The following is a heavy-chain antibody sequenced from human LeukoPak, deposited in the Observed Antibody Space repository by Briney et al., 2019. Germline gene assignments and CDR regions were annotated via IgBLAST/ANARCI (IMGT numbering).Heavy chain of an antibody. CDR2: INPNSGGT. CDR1: GYTFIGYY. Sequence: GASVKVSCKASGYTFIGYYMHWVRQAPGQGLEWMGWINPNSGGTNYAQKFQGRVTMTRDTSISTAYMELSRLRSDDTAVYYCARDSRYNWNENFDYWGQGTLVTVSS. CDR3: ARDSRYNWNENFDY. D-gene: IGHD1-1*01. V-gene: IGHV1-2*02. J-gene: IGHJ4*02.